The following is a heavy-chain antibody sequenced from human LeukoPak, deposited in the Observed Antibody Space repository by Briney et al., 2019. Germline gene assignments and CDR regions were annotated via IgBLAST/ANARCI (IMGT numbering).Heavy chain of an antibody. CDR3: AKDLAHIAVVVAATVVGHYYYGMDV. J-gene: IGHJ6*02. Sequence: GGSLRLSCAASGFTFDDYAMHWVRQAPGKGLEWVSPISGDGGSTYYADSVKGRFTISRDNSKNSLYLQMNSLRTEDTALYYCAKDLAHIAVVVAATVVGHYYYGMDVWGQGTTVTVSS. D-gene: IGHD2-15*01. CDR1: GFTFDDYA. V-gene: IGHV3-43*02. CDR2: ISGDGGST.